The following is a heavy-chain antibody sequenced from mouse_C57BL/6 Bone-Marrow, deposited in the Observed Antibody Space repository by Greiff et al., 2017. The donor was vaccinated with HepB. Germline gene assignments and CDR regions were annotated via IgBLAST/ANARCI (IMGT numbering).Heavy chain of an antibody. V-gene: IGHV1-26*01. Sequence: VQLQQSGPELVKPGASVKISCKASGYTFTDYYMNWVKQSHGKSLEWIGDINPNNGGTSYNQKFKGKATLTVDKSSSTAYMELRSLTSEDSAVYYCARGNPPDYWGQGTTLTVSS. CDR3: ARGNPPDY. CDR1: GYTFTDYY. J-gene: IGHJ2*01. CDR2: INPNNGGT.